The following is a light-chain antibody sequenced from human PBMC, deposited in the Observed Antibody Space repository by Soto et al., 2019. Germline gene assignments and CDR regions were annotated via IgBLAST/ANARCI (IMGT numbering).Light chain of an antibody. CDR3: QQYNNWPRT. CDR2: GAS. V-gene: IGKV3-15*01. CDR1: QSLSSRN. Sequence: ELVLTQSPGTLSLSPGERATLSCRASQSLSSRNLAWYQQKPGQAPRLLIYGASTRATGVPARFSGSGSGTEFTLTISSLQSEDFAVYYCQQYNNWPRTFGQGTRLEI. J-gene: IGKJ5*01.